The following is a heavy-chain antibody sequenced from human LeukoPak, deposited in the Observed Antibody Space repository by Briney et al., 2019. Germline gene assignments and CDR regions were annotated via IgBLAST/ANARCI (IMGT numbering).Heavy chain of an antibody. Sequence: PSETLSLTCTVSGGSISSSNYYWDWIRQPPGKGLEWIGNIYYSGSTYYNPSLKSRVTISVDTSKNQFSLKLSSVTAADTAVYYCARARVAAAGYNWFDPWGQGTLVTVSS. CDR2: IYYSGST. J-gene: IGHJ5*02. V-gene: IGHV4-39*07. CDR1: GGSISSSNYY. CDR3: ARARVAAAGYNWFDP. D-gene: IGHD6-13*01.